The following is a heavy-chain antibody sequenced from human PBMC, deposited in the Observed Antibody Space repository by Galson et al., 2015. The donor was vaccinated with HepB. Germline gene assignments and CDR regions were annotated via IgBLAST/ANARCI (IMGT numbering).Heavy chain of an antibody. CDR3: ARDLGTVYGSGSYYIYY. Sequence: SVKVSCKASGYTFTGYHMHWVRQAPGQGLEWVGRINPNSGGTNHAQKFQGRVTMTSDTSISTAYMELSRLRSDDTAVFYCARDLGTVYGSGSYYIYYWCQGTLVTVSS. CDR2: INPNSGGT. V-gene: IGHV1-2*06. D-gene: IGHD3-10*01. CDR1: GYTFTGYH. J-gene: IGHJ4*02.